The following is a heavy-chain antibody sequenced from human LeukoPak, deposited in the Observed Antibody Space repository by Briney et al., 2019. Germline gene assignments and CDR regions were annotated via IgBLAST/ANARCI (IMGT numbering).Heavy chain of an antibody. Sequence: ASVKVFCKASGYTFTGYYMHWVRQAPGQGLEWMGWINPNSGGTNYAQKFQGRVTVTRDTSISTAYMELSRLRSDDTAIYYCARGYYDSSGYRNFDYWGQGTLVTVSS. J-gene: IGHJ4*02. CDR2: INPNSGGT. CDR1: GYTFTGYY. D-gene: IGHD3-22*01. V-gene: IGHV1-2*02. CDR3: ARGYYDSSGYRNFDY.